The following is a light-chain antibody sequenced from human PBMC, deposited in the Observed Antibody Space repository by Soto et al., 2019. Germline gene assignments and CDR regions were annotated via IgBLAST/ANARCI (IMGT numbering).Light chain of an antibody. Sequence: IQMTQSPSTLSASVGAIVTITCRASQTISSWLAWHQQKPGKAPKLLIYDASTLQSGVPPRFSGSGSGTEFTLTIRSLQPDDIATYYCQQYSSYSAWTFGEGTKVDI. J-gene: IGKJ1*01. CDR3: QQYSSYSAWT. CDR2: DAS. CDR1: QTISSW. V-gene: IGKV1-5*01.